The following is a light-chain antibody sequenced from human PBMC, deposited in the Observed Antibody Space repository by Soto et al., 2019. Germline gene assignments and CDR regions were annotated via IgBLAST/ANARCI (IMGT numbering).Light chain of an antibody. J-gene: IGKJ2*02. V-gene: IGKV1-5*03. Sequence: QMTQAPSTLSASVGGRVTITCRARQRICNLLAWYQHKPGKAPKLLIYQASSLEGGVPSRFSGSGSGTEFTLTISSLQPDDFATYYCQQYNIYSRTFGQGTKVETK. CDR1: QRICNL. CDR2: QAS. CDR3: QQYNIYSRT.